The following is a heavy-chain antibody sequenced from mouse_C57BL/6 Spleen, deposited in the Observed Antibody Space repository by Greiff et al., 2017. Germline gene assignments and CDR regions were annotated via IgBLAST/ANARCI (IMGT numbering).Heavy chain of an antibody. V-gene: IGHV1-81*01. CDR1: GYTFTSYG. CDR2: IYPRSGNT. D-gene: IGHD3-2*02. CDR3: ANLDSSGSYFDY. Sequence: VQLQQSGAELARPGASVKLSCKASGYTFTSYGISWVKQRTGQGLEWIGEIYPRSGNTYYNEKFKGKATLTADKSSSTAYMELRSLTSEDSAVYFCANLDSSGSYFDYWGQGTTLTVSS. J-gene: IGHJ2*01.